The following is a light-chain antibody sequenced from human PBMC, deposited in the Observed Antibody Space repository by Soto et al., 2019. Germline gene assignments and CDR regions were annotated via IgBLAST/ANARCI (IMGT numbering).Light chain of an antibody. V-gene: IGLV2-23*01. Sequence: QSALTQPASVSGSPGQSITISCTGTSTDVGSYNLVSWYQQHPGKAPKLMIYEGSKRPSGVSNRFSGSKSGNTASLTISGLQAEDEVDYYCCSYAGSSTPDVFGTGTKLTVL. CDR3: CSYAGSSTPDV. CDR1: STDVGSYNL. CDR2: EGS. J-gene: IGLJ1*01.